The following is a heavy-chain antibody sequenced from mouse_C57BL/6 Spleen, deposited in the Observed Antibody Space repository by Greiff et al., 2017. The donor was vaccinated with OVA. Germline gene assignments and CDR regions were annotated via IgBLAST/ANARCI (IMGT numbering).Heavy chain of an antibody. J-gene: IGHJ4*01. CDR2: ISSGGSYT. CDR1: GFTFSSYG. D-gene: IGHD1-1*01. Sequence: EVQLQHSGGDLVKPGGSLKLSCAASGFTFSSYGLSWVRQTPDKRLEWVATISSGGSYTYYPDSVKGRFTISRDNAKNTLYLQMSSLKSEDTAMYYCARQVGYYGSSQYYYAMDYWGQGTSVTVSS. V-gene: IGHV5-6*01. CDR3: ARQVGYYGSSQYYYAMDY.